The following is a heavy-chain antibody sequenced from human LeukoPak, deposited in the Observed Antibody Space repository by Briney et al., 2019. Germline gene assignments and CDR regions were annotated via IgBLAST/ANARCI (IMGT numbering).Heavy chain of an antibody. CDR1: GYTFTGYY. D-gene: IGHD1-26*01. CDR2: INPNSGGT. Sequence: GASVKVSCKASGYTFTGYYMHWVRQAPGQELEWMGWINPNSGGTNYAQKFQGRVTMTRDTSNSTAYMELSRLRSDDTAVYYCASYSGSYSSDFDYWGQGTLVTVSS. CDR3: ASYSGSYSSDFDY. J-gene: IGHJ4*02. V-gene: IGHV1-2*02.